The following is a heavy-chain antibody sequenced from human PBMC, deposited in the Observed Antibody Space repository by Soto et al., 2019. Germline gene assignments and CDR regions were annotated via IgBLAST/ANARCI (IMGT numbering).Heavy chain of an antibody. Sequence: LTCTVSGGSVSSGNYFWSWIRQPPGKGLEWIGYIHSSGSTNYNPSLKSRVTISVDTSRNQFSLKLTSVTAADTAVYYCAILTKPTAVTTAFRGGYGLDVWGQGTTVTVSS. CDR1: GGSVSSGNYF. D-gene: IGHD4-17*01. CDR3: AILTKPTAVTTAFRGGYGLDV. CDR2: IHSSGST. J-gene: IGHJ6*02. V-gene: IGHV4-61*01.